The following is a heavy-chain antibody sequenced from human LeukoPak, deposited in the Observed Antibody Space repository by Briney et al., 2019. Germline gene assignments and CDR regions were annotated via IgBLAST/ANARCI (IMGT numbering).Heavy chain of an antibody. CDR2: IRSKAYGGTT. CDR1: GFTFGDYA. J-gene: IGHJ4*02. V-gene: IGHV3-49*04. Sequence: GGSLRLSCTASGFTFGDYAMSWVRLAPGKGLEWVGFIRSKAYGGTTEYAASVKGRFTISRDDSKSIAYLQMNSLKTEDTAVYYCTRGELDVDYWGQGTLVTVSS. CDR3: TRGELDVDY. D-gene: IGHD1-1*01.